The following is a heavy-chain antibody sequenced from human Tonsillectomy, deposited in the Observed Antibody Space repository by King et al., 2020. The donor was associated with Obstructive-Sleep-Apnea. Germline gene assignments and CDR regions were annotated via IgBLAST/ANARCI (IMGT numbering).Heavy chain of an antibody. V-gene: IGHV2-5*02. CDR2: IYWDDEK. CDR3: VHRRAGTYYFDY. Sequence: TLKESGPTLVKPTQTLTLTCTISGFSPSTAGVGVGWIRQPPGKALEWLALIYWDDEKRYSPSLKSRLTITKDTSKNQVILTMTNMDPVDTATYFCVHRRAGTYYFDYWGQGTLVTVSS. D-gene: IGHD1-26*01. CDR1: GFSPSTAGVG. J-gene: IGHJ4*02.